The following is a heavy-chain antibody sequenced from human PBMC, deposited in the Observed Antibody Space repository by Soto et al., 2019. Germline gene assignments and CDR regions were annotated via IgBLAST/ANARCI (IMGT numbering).Heavy chain of an antibody. Sequence: EASVKVSCKASGYIFTDYYINWVRQAPGQGPELMGWINPSSGDTNYAQKFQGRVTMTTDTSISTVYMELSRLRYEDTAVYYCARPYCSSNSCHNWFDSWGQGTLVTVSS. CDR3: ARPYCSSNSCHNWFDS. CDR1: GYIFTDYY. J-gene: IGHJ5*01. CDR2: INPSSGDT. V-gene: IGHV1-2*02. D-gene: IGHD2-2*01.